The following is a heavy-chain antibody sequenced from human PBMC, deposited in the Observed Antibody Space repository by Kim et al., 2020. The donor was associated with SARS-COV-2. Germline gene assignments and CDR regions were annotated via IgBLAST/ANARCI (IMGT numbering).Heavy chain of an antibody. Sequence: SRRTYYNPSLKSRVTISVDPSKTQFSLRLSSVTAADTAMYYCARGDAFDLWGQGTMVTVSS. CDR3: ARGDAFDL. CDR2: SRRT. J-gene: IGHJ3*01. V-gene: IGHV4-31*02.